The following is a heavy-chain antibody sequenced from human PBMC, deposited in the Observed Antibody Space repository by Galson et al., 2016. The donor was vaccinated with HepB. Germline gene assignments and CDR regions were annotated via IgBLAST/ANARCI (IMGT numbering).Heavy chain of an antibody. Sequence: SLRLSCAVSGFTFSSFSMNWVRQAPGRGLEWVSSISTSSSYIYYADSVKGRFTMSRDNTKNSLYLRMNSLRVEDTAVYYCARRTSGSYWMDVWGQGTTVTVSS. V-gene: IGHV3-21*01. J-gene: IGHJ6*02. CDR3: ARRTSGSYWMDV. CDR1: GFTFSSFS. CDR2: ISTSSSYI. D-gene: IGHD1-26*01.